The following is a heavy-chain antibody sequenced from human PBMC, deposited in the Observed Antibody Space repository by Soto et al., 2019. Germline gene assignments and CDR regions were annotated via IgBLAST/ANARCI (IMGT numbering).Heavy chain of an antibody. J-gene: IGHJ4*02. D-gene: IGHD1-20*01. CDR2: ISGSGGST. V-gene: IGHV3-23*01. Sequence: EVQLLESGGGLVQPGGSLRLSCAASGFTFSSYAMSWVRQAPGTGLEWVSAISGSGGSTSYADSVKGRFTISRDNSKNTLYLQMNSLRAEDTAVYYCAKDIRTVYGEFAYWGQGTLVTVSS. CDR3: AKDIRTVYGEFAY. CDR1: GFTFSSYA.